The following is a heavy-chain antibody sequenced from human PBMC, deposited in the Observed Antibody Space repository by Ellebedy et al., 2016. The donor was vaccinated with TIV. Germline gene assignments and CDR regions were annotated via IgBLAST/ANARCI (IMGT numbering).Heavy chain of an antibody. CDR3: ATDRGYFTFDY. D-gene: IGHD3-9*01. CDR2: ISHTGSRT. J-gene: IGHJ4*02. CDR1: GFTFSSYA. V-gene: IGHV3-23*01. Sequence: GESLKISCAASGFTFSSYAMSWVRQAPGKGLEWVSTISHTGSRTYYANSVEGRFIISRDNSKRTVYLQMNSLRADDTAVYYCATDRGYFTFDYWGQGPLITVSS.